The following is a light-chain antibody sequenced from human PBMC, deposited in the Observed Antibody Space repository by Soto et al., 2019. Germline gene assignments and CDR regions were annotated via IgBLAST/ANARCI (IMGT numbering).Light chain of an antibody. V-gene: IGKV3-15*01. CDR3: QQYNNWPRT. CDR1: QSVSSN. CDR2: GAS. J-gene: IGKJ1*01. Sequence: EIVMTQSPATLSVSPGERATLSCRASQSVSSNLAWYQQKPGQAPRPLIYGASTRATGIPARFSGSGSGTEFTLPIISLQSEDFAVYYCQQYNNWPRTFGQGTKVEIK.